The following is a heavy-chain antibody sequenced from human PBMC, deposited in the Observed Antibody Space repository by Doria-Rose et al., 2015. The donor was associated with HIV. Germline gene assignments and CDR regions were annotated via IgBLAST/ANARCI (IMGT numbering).Heavy chain of an antibody. Sequence: SGPVLVKPTETLTLTCTVSGVSLSSPGMGVSWIRQPPGKALEWLAHILSDDDRSYKTSLNSSLTISRGTSKSQVLITMTDMDPVDTATYYCARIKSSRWYHKYYFDFWGQGTLVIVSA. V-gene: IGHV2-26*01. D-gene: IGHD6-13*01. J-gene: IGHJ4*02. CDR1: GVSLSSPGMG. CDR2: ILSDDDR. CDR3: ARIKSSRWYHKYYFDF.